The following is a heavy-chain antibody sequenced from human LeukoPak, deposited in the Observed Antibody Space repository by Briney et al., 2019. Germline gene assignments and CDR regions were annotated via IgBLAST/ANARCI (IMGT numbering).Heavy chain of an antibody. Sequence: SETLSLTCTVSGGSISTFYWSWIRQPPGKGLEWIGYVYYSGSTNYNPSLKSRVTISVDTSKNQFSLKLSSVTAADTAVYYCARHGLKLVGASTIYFDNWGQGTLVTVSS. CDR2: VYYSGST. CDR1: GGSISTFY. J-gene: IGHJ4*02. D-gene: IGHD1-26*01. V-gene: IGHV4-59*01. CDR3: ARHGLKLVGASTIYFDN.